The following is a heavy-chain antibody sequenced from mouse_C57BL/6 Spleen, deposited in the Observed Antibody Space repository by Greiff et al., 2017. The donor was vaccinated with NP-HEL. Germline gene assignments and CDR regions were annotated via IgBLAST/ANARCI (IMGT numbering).Heavy chain of an antibody. V-gene: IGHV5-12*01. J-gene: IGHJ3*01. CDR2: ISNGGGST. CDR1: GFTFSDYY. D-gene: IGHD2-4*01. Sequence: EVMLVESGGGLVQPGGSLKLSCAASGFTFSDYYMYWVRQTPEKRLEWVAYISNGGGSTYYPDTVKGRFTISRDNAKNTLYLQMSRLKSEDTAMYYCASHEGFYDYDEFAYWGQGTLVTVSA. CDR3: ASHEGFYDYDEFAY.